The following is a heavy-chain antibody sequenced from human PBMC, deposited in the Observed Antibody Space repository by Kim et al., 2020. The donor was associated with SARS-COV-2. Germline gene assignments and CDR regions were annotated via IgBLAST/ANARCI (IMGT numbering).Heavy chain of an antibody. Sequence: SETLSLTCTVSGGSISSSSYYWGWIRQPPGKGLEWIGSIYYSGSTYYNPSLKSRVTISVDTSKNQFSLKLSSVTAADTAVYYCARRAGIGEDPLEYSGQG. CDR2: IYYSGST. V-gene: IGHV4-39*01. CDR1: GGSISSSSYY. J-gene: IGHJ4*02. D-gene: IGHD3-10*01. CDR3: ARRAGIGEDPLEY.